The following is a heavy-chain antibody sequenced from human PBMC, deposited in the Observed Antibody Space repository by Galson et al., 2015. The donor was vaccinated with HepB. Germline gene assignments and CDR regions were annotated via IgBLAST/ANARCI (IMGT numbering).Heavy chain of an antibody. CDR2: TYYRSTWQS. CDR3: ARGVPYFDY. Sequence: CAISGDSVSSNSGTWDWIRLSPSRGLEWLGRTYYRSTWQSDYAVSLRSRIIINVDTSKNQFSLQLNSLTPEDTAVYCCARGVPYFDYWAQGTLVTVSS. CDR1: GDSVSSNSGT. D-gene: IGHD5/OR15-5a*01. J-gene: IGHJ4*02. V-gene: IGHV6-1*01.